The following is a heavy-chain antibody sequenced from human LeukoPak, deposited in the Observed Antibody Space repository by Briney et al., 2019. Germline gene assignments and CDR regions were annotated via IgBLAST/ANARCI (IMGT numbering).Heavy chain of an antibody. CDR3: ARDRGPIVEDDAFDI. V-gene: IGHV3-23*01. D-gene: IGHD3-22*01. Sequence: GGSLRLSCAASGFTFSSYAMSWVRQAPGKGLEWVSAISGSGGSTYYADSVKGRFTISRDNSKNTLYLQMNSLRAEDTAVYYCARDRGPIVEDDAFDIWGQGTMSPSLQ. CDR2: ISGSGGST. J-gene: IGHJ3*02. CDR1: GFTFSSYA.